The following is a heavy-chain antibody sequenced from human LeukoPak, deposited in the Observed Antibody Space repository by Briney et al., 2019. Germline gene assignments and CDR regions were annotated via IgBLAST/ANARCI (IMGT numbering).Heavy chain of an antibody. D-gene: IGHD6-19*01. CDR1: GFTFSSYG. Sequence: GGSLRLSCAASGFTFSSYGMNWVRQAPGKGLEWVSSISSSGSNIHYADSVKGRFTISRGNAENSLYLQMTSLRAEDTAMYYCARGYSSGPDYWGQGTLVTVSS. CDR3: ARGYSSGPDY. V-gene: IGHV3-21*01. CDR2: ISSSGSNI. J-gene: IGHJ4*02.